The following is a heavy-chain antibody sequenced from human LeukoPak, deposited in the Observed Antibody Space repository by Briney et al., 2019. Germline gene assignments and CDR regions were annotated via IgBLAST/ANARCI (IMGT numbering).Heavy chain of an antibody. CDR1: GFTFSSYG. J-gene: IGHJ4*02. V-gene: IGHV3-30*18. CDR3: ANGLYNWNDEPPGFQY. CDR2: ISYDGSNN. Sequence: GESLTLSCAASGFTFSSYGMHGVRQAPGKAREWGRVISYDGSNNYYADSVKGRFTISRDNSKNTLYLQMNSLRAEDTAVYYCANGLYNWNDEPPGFQYWGQGTLVTVSS. D-gene: IGHD1-20*01.